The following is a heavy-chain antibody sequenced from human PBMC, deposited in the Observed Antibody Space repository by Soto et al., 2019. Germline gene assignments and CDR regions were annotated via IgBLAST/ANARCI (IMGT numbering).Heavy chain of an antibody. CDR1: GYTFTSYA. CDR3: ARVAVAGTDYYYYGMDV. CDR2: INTYNGDT. D-gene: IGHD6-19*01. V-gene: IGHV1-18*01. Sequence: QVQLVHSGAEVKKPGASVKVSCKASGYTFTSYAISWVRQAPGQGLEWMGWINTYNGDTDYAQKVQGRVTMTTDTSTNTAYMQLRSLRSDDTAVYYCARVAVAGTDYYYYGMDVWGQGTTVTVSS. J-gene: IGHJ6*02.